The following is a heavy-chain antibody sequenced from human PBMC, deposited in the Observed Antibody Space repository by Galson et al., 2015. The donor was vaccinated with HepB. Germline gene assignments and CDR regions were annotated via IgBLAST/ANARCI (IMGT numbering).Heavy chain of an antibody. J-gene: IGHJ5*02. V-gene: IGHV1-18*01. CDR2: ISAYNGNT. Sequence: SVKVSCKASGYTFTSYGISWVRQAPGQGLEWMGWISAYNGNTNYAQKLQGRVTMTTDTSTSTAYMELRSLRSDDTAMYYCARRSDGYYDSSGYYYTFDPWGQGTLVTVSS. D-gene: IGHD3-22*01. CDR3: ARRSDGYYDSSGYYYTFDP. CDR1: GYTFTSYG.